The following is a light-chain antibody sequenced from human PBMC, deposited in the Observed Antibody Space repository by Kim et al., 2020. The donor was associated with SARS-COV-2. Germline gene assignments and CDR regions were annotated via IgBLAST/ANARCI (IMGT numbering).Light chain of an antibody. Sequence: SPGERATVSCRASQSVRNNYLAWYQQKPGQAPRLLIYGASNRATGFPDRFSGSGSGTDFTLTISRLDAEDFAVYYCQQYETSPYTSGQGTKLEI. V-gene: IGKV3-20*01. J-gene: IGKJ2*01. CDR3: QQYETSPYT. CDR2: GAS. CDR1: QSVRNNY.